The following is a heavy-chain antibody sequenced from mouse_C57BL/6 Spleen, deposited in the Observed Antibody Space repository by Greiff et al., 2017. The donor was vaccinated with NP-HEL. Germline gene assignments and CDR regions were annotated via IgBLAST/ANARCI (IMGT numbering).Heavy chain of an antibody. CDR2: ISNGGGST. V-gene: IGHV5-12*01. CDR1: GFTFSDYY. Sequence: EVKLMESGGGLVQPGGSLKLSCAASGFTFSDYYMYWVRQTPEKRLEWVAYISNGGGSTYYPDTVKGRFTISRDNAKNTLYLQMSRLKSEDTAMYYCARHAGYFDYWGQGTTLTVSS. J-gene: IGHJ2*01. CDR3: ARHAGYFDY.